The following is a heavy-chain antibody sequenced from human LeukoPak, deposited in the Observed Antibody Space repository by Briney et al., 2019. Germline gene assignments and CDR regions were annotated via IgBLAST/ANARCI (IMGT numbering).Heavy chain of an antibody. V-gene: IGHV4-61*01. D-gene: IGHD3-22*01. CDR2: MSPSGTT. CDR1: GDSVSSGNYY. Sequence: SETLSLTCTVSGDSVSSGNYYLSWIRQPPGKGLDWITYMSPSGTTKYDPSLKSRVTTSVDTSRTQFSLRLSSVTAADTAVYYCARGQDDRSGTFDYWGQGILVTVSS. CDR3: ARGQDDRSGTFDY. J-gene: IGHJ4*02.